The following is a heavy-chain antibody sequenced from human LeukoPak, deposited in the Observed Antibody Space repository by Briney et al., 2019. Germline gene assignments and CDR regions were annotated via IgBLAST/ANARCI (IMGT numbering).Heavy chain of an antibody. J-gene: IGHJ5*02. D-gene: IGHD3-3*01. CDR2: INHSGST. CDR1: GGSFSGYY. V-gene: IGHV4-34*01. Sequence: SETLSLTCAVYGGSFSGYYWSWIRQPPGKGLEWIGEINHSGSTNYNPSLKSRVTISVDTSKNQFSLKLSSVTAADTAVYYCAREDPRITIFGVVISSYNWFDPWGQGTLVTVSS. CDR3: AREDPRITIFGVVISSYNWFDP.